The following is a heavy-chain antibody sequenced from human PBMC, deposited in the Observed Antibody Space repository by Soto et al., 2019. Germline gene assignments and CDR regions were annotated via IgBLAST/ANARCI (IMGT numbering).Heavy chain of an antibody. V-gene: IGHV4-59*01. CDR1: GGSISSYY. Sequence: SETLSLTCTVSGGSISSYYWSWIRQPPGKGLEWIGYIYYSGSTNYNPSLKSRVTISVDTSKNQFSLKLSSVTAADTAVYYCAREGFDPWGQGTLVTVSS. J-gene: IGHJ5*02. CDR3: AREGFDP. CDR2: IYYSGST.